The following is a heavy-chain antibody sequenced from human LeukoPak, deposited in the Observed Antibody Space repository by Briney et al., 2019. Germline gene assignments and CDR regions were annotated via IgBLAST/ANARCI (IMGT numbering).Heavy chain of an antibody. V-gene: IGHV4-59*08. J-gene: IGHJ4*02. CDR2: IYYSGST. D-gene: IGHD5-18*01. Sequence: SETLSLTCTVSGDSISGFYWSWIRQPPGKGLEWIGYIYYSGSTNYNPSLKSRVTISVDTSKNQFSLKLSSVTAADTAVYYCARHLGYSYGVLSYWGQGTLVTVSS. CDR3: ARHLGYSYGVLSY. CDR1: GDSISGFY.